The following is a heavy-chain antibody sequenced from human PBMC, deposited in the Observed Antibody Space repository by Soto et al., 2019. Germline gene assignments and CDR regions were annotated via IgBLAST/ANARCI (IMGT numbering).Heavy chain of an antibody. CDR1: GYTFTSYG. CDR2: ISAYNGNT. V-gene: IGHV1-18*01. D-gene: IGHD3-16*02. CDR3: ARDRFGSYDYVLESYRYTEGWFDP. J-gene: IGHJ5*02. Sequence: QVQLVQSGAEVKKPGASVKVSCKASGYTFTSYGISWVRQAPGQGLEWMGWISAYNGNTNYAQKLQGRVTMTTDTSTSTAYMELSSLRSDDTAVYYCARDRFGSYDYVLESYRYTEGWFDPWGQGTLVTVSS.